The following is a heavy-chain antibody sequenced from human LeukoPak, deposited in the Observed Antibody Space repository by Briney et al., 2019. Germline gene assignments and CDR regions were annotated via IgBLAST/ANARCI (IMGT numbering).Heavy chain of an antibody. V-gene: IGHV3-11*04. J-gene: IGHJ5*02. CDR1: GFTFSDYY. CDR2: ISSSGNTI. Sequence: PGGSLRLSCAASGFTFSDYYMSWIRQAPGKGLEWVSSISSSGNTIYYADSVKGRFTISRDNAKKSLYLHMNSLRVEDTAVYYCAREGDSGSYVPPWFDPWGQGTLVTVSS. D-gene: IGHD1-26*01. CDR3: AREGDSGSYVPPWFDP.